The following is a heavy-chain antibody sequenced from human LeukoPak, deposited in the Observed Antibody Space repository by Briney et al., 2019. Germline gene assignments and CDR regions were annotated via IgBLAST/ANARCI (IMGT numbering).Heavy chain of an antibody. J-gene: IGHJ4*02. CDR1: GFTFSSYE. D-gene: IGHD7-27*01. CDR2: ISGSGSAI. Sequence: PGGSLKPSCTASGFTFSSYEMNWVRQAPGKGLEWVSYISGSGSAIYYADSVKGRFTISRDNAKNSLHLQMNSLRAEDTAVYYCARALNWGTHFDYWGQGTLVTVSS. V-gene: IGHV3-48*03. CDR3: ARALNWGTHFDY.